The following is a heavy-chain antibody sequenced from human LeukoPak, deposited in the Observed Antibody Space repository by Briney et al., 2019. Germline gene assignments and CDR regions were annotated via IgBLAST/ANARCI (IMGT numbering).Heavy chain of an antibody. CDR2: ISAYNGNT. Sequence: ASVKVSCKASGYTFTGYYMHWVRQAPGQGLEWMGWISAYNGNTNYAQKLQGRVTMTTDTSTSTAYMELRSLRSDDTAVYYCARVPVNYYDSSGYYPCDYWGQGTLVTVSS. D-gene: IGHD3-22*01. J-gene: IGHJ4*02. V-gene: IGHV1-18*04. CDR1: GYTFTGYY. CDR3: ARVPVNYYDSSGYYPCDY.